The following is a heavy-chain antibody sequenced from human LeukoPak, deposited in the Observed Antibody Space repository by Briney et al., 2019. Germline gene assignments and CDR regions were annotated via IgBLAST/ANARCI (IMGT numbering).Heavy chain of an antibody. CDR2: ISYDGSEG. V-gene: IGHV3-30*04. Sequence: GGSLRLSCAASGFSFTGYAMHWVRQAPGKGLEWVAVISYDGSEGYHADSVKGRFIISRDNSKNTLYLQTNSLRAEDTAVYFCAKDWGHVDYVSLFDFWGQGTQVTVSS. J-gene: IGHJ4*02. D-gene: IGHD4-17*01. CDR1: GFSFTGYA. CDR3: AKDWGHVDYVSLFDF.